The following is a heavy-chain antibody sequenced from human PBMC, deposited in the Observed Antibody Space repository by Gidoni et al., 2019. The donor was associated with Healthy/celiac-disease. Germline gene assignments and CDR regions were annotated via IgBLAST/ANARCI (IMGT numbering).Heavy chain of an antibody. CDR3: ARWAGLDMGRGVNWFDP. D-gene: IGHD3-10*01. V-gene: IGHV4-31*03. CDR2: IYYSGSS. CDR1: VASISNGGYY. J-gene: IGHJ5*02. Sequence: QVQLQESGPGLVKPSQTLSLPFTVSVASISNGGYYWSWIRQHPGKGLEWIGYIYYSGSSYYNPSLKSRVTISVETSKNQFSLKLSSVTAADTAVYYCARWAGLDMGRGVNWFDPWGQGTLVTVSS.